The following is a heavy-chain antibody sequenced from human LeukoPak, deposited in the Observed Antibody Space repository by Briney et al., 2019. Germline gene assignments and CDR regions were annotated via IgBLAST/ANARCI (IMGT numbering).Heavy chain of an antibody. Sequence: PGGSLRLSCAASGFTFSDYYMSWIRQAPGKGLEWVSAISGSGGSTYYADSVKGRFTISRDNSKNTLYLQMNSLRAEDTAVYYCAKVTTIFGVDPLDYWGQGTLVTVSS. J-gene: IGHJ4*02. CDR2: ISGSGGST. V-gene: IGHV3-23*01. CDR1: GFTFSDYY. D-gene: IGHD3-3*01. CDR3: AKVTTIFGVDPLDY.